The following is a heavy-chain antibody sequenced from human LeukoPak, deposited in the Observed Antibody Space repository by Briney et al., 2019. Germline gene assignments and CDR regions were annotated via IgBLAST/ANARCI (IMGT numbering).Heavy chain of an antibody. CDR1: GFTFSNYA. V-gene: IGHV3-21*01. Sequence: PGGSLRLSCAASGFTFSNYAMNWVRQAPGKGLEWVSSFGTRSSSIYYAHSVTGRFIVSRDNAKNSLFLQINSLRAEDTAVYYCARENDQGFDYWGQGTLVTVSS. J-gene: IGHJ4*02. CDR3: ARENDQGFDY. CDR2: FGTRSSSI. D-gene: IGHD3-16*01.